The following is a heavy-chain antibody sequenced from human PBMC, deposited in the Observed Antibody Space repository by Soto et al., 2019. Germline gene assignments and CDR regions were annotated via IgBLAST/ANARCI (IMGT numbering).Heavy chain of an antibody. Sequence: SETLSLTCTVSGGSISSGGYYWSWIRQHPGKGLEWIGYIYYSGVTNYKPSLKRRVTISVDTSKNQFSLQLKSVTAADTALYYCARFSGSYYYAMDVWGQGSTVTVS. V-gene: IGHV4-31*03. J-gene: IGHJ6*02. CDR2: IYYSGVT. CDR3: ARFSGSYYYAMDV. D-gene: IGHD6-19*01. CDR1: GGSISSGGYY.